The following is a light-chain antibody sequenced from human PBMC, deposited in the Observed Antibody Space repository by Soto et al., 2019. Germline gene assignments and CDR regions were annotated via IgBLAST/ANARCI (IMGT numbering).Light chain of an antibody. CDR1: SSDVGGYDY. CDR2: DVS. Sequence: QSALTQPASVSGSPGQSITISCTGTSSDVGGYDYVSWYQQHPGKVPKLMIYDVSSRPSGVSTRFSGSKSGNTASLTISGLQAEDEADYYCSSYASSSTLVFGRGTKLTVL. J-gene: IGLJ2*01. V-gene: IGLV2-14*01. CDR3: SSYASSSTLV.